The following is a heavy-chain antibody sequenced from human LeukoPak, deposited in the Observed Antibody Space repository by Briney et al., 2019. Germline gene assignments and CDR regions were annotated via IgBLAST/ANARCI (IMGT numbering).Heavy chain of an antibody. V-gene: IGHV3-7*05. D-gene: IGHD3-3*01. CDR3: ARDYDFWSGYLDY. CDR1: GFSFNNYW. J-gene: IGHJ4*02. CDR2: IKQDGSEK. Sequence: GGSLRLSCAVSGFSFNNYWMSWVRQAPGRGLEWVANIKQDGSEKYYVDSVKGRFSISRDNAKNSLYLQMNSLRAEDTAVYYCARDYDFWSGYLDYWGQGTLVTVSS.